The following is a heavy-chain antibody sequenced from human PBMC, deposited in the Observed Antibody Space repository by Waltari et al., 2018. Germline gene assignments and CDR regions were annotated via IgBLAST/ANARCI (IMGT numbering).Heavy chain of an antibody. CDR2: IQRSGRT. D-gene: IGHD2-15*01. CDR3: ARDRGRGIYLDS. Sequence: QMQMQESGPGLVKPSGTLSVTCTVPGESMSSGDWWSGVRQSPEKGLEWIGQIQRSGRTHYNPSFESRVSISIDPSSNQFSLKMTSTTAADTAVYYCARDRGRGIYLDSWGRGTLVTVSA. J-gene: IGHJ4*02. V-gene: IGHV4-4*02. CDR1: GESMSSGDW.